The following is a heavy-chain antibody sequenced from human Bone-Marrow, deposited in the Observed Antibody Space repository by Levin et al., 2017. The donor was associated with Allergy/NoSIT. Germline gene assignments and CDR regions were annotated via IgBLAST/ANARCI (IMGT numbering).Heavy chain of an antibody. CDR1: GFSFSAHS. D-gene: IGHD1-26*01. V-gene: IGHV3-21*01. CDR2: ISGSSNYI. J-gene: IGHJ6*02. CDR3: ARKTETWDALDV. Sequence: GESLKISCAASGFSFSAHSMNWVRQAPGKGLEWVSSISGSSNYIYYADSVKGRFTISRDNAEKSLYLQMNSLRVEDTAAYYCARKTETWDALDVWGQGTTVTVSS.